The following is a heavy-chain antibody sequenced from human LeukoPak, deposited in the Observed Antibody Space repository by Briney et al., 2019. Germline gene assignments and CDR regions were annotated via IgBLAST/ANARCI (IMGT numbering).Heavy chain of an antibody. CDR2: INPNSGGT. CDR1: GYTFTGYY. CDR3: AREASSWYVPIDY. J-gene: IGHJ4*02. D-gene: IGHD6-13*01. Sequence: ASVKVSCKASGYTFTGYYMHWVRQAPGQGLEWMGRINPNSGGTNYAQKFQGRVTMTRDTSISTAYMELSRLRSDDTAVYYCAREASSWYVPIDYWGQGDLVTVSS. V-gene: IGHV1-2*06.